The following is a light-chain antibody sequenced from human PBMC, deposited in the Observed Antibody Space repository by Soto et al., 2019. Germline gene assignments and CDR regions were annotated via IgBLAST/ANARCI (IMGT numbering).Light chain of an antibody. CDR3: QQYNTFWT. J-gene: IGKJ1*01. V-gene: IGKV1-5*01. CDR2: DVS. Sequence: DIQMTQSPSTLSASVGDRVTITCRASQTISSWLAWYQQKPGQAPKLLIYDVSSLESGVPSRFSGSGSGTEFTLTISSLQPDDFATYYCQQYNTFWTFGQGTKVDI. CDR1: QTISSW.